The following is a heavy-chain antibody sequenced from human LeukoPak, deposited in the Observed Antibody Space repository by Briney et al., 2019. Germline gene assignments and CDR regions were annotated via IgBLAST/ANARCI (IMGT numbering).Heavy chain of an antibody. Sequence: GASVTVSFKASGYTFTIYGISWVRPAPGQGGEWMGWISAYNGNRNYEQKLQGRGTMTTDTSTSTAYMELRSLRSDDTAVYYCAREGTTGTTGYYYYGMDVWGQGTTVTVSS. CDR2: ISAYNGNR. CDR3: AREGTTGTTGYYYYGMDV. J-gene: IGHJ6*02. V-gene: IGHV1-18*01. D-gene: IGHD1-1*01. CDR1: GYTFTIYG.